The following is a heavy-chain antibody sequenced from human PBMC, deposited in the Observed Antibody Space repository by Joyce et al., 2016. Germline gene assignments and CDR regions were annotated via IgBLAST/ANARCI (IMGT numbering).Heavy chain of an antibody. D-gene: IGHD6-13*01. Sequence: QGHLVQSGAEVQRPGASVKVSCKGSGYSFGAYTIHWIRQAPGQRPEWMGSINAGNDQTTYSQKFQGRFIISSDSSAGIAYMELSSLRSEDTAVYYCARFPHTSSRRGGYHYGLDVWGPGTTLIVSS. CDR2: INAGNDQT. J-gene: IGHJ6*02. V-gene: IGHV1-3*01. CDR3: ARFPHTSSRRGGYHYGLDV. CDR1: GYSFGAYT.